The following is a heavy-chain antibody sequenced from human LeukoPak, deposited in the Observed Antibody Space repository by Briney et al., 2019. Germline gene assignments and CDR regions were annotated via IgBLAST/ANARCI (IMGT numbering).Heavy chain of an antibody. Sequence: PSETLSLTCTVSGGSISSGSYSWSWIRQPPGKGLEWIGYIYHSGSTYYNPSLKSRVTISVDRSKNQFSLKLSSVTAADTAVYYCARLAVAGTSDAFDIWGQGTMVTVSS. CDR1: GGSISSGSYS. V-gene: IGHV4-30-2*01. CDR2: IYHSGST. J-gene: IGHJ3*02. D-gene: IGHD6-19*01. CDR3: ARLAVAGTSDAFDI.